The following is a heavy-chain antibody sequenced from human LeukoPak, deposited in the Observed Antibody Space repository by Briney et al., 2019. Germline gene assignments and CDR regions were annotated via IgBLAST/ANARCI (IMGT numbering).Heavy chain of an antibody. Sequence: PGGSLRLSCAGSGFTFSNYWMSWVRQAPGKGLEWVANIKQDGSEKYYVDSVKGRFTISRDNAKKSLFLQMSSVRAEDTAVYYCARDQPLYTSRRPLSYYYGIDVWGKGTTVTVSS. CDR3: ARDQPLYTSRRPLSYYYGIDV. J-gene: IGHJ6*04. CDR2: IKQDGSEK. CDR1: GFTFSNYW. D-gene: IGHD6-13*01. V-gene: IGHV3-7*03.